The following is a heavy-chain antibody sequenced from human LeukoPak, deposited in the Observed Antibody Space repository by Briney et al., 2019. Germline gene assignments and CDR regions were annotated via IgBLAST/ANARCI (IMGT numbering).Heavy chain of an antibody. Sequence: SETLSLTCTVSGGSISSSSYYWGWIRQPPGKGLEWIGSIYYSGSTYYNPSLKSRVTISVDTSKNQFSLKLSSVTAADTAVYYCARLMVYAGLGLDYFDYWGQGTLVTVSS. CDR3: ARLMVYAGLGLDYFDY. V-gene: IGHV4-39*07. CDR1: GGSISSSSYY. D-gene: IGHD2-8*01. CDR2: IYYSGST. J-gene: IGHJ4*02.